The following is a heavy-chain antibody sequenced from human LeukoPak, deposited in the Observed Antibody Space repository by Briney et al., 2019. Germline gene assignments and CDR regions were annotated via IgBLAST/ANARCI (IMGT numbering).Heavy chain of an antibody. CDR1: GGSISGYY. Sequence: SETLSLTCAVYGGSISGYYWSWIRQPPPERGQWSVEINHSGGTNYNPSLKSRVTISVDTSKSQLSMRLSSVTAADTAVYYCARRPVVSGYVWGSHRYAAFDIWGQGTMVTVSS. J-gene: IGHJ3*02. CDR3: ARRPVVSGYVWGSHRYAAFDI. V-gene: IGHV4-34*01. CDR2: INHSGGT. D-gene: IGHD3-16*02.